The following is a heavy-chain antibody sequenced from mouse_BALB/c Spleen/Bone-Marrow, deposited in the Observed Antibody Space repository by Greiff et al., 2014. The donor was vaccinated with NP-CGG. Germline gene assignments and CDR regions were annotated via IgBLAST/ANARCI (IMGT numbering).Heavy chain of an antibody. CDR2: IYPGDGDT. Sequence: VQLQQSGAELASSGASVRLSCKASGYTLTSYWMQWVKERPGRGLEWIGAIYPGDGDTRYTQKFKGKATLTADKSSSTAYMQLSSLASEDSAVYYCGRFDEGAIDYWGQGTLVTVS. CDR1: GYTLTSYW. J-gene: IGHJ4*01. CDR3: GRFDEGAIDY. V-gene: IGHV1-87*01.